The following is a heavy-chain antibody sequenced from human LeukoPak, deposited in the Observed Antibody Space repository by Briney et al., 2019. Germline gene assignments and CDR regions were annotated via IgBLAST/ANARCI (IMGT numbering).Heavy chain of an antibody. J-gene: IGHJ4*02. Sequence: KSGGSLRLSCAASGFTFSTFWMHWVRQTPGKVLVWVSRISSDGSTTHYADSVKGRFTISRDNAKNALFLHMNSLRAEDTAVYYCSVRWGPNSDYWGQGTLVTVSS. V-gene: IGHV3-74*01. CDR1: GFTFSTFW. CDR2: ISSDGSTT. CDR3: SVRWGPNSDY. D-gene: IGHD7-27*01.